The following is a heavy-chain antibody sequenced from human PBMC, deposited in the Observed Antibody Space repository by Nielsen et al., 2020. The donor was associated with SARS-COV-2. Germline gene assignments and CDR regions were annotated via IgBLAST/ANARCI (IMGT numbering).Heavy chain of an antibody. CDR1: GGSFSGYY. D-gene: IGHD4-23*01. CDR2: INHSGST. Sequence: SETLSLTCAVYGGSFSGYYWSWIRQPPGKGLEWIGEINHSGSTNYNPSLKSRVTISVDTSKNQFSLKLSSVTAADTAVYYCARTRLRWSIYYYYGMDVWGQGTTVTVSS. V-gene: IGHV4-34*01. CDR3: ARTRLRWSIYYYYGMDV. J-gene: IGHJ6*02.